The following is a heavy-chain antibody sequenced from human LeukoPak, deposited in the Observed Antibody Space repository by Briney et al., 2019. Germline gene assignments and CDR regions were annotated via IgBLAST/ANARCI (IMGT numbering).Heavy chain of an antibody. V-gene: IGHV3-7*04. CDR2: IKQDGSEK. J-gene: IGHJ4*02. CDR1: GFTFSNYW. Sequence: GGSLSLSCAPAGFTFSNYWMSWVRQAPGKGLEWVVNIKQDGSEKYYVDSVKGRFTISRDNAKNSLYLQMNSLRAEDTAVYYCARDGSYSDYDPDFDYWGQGTLVTVSS. CDR3: ARDGSYSDYDPDFDY. D-gene: IGHD5-12*01.